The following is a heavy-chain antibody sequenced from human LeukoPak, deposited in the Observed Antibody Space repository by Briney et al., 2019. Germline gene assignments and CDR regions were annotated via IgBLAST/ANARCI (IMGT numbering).Heavy chain of an antibody. CDR1: GGSCDDYY. J-gene: IGHJ4*02. V-gene: IGHV4-34*01. Sequence: SETLSLTRADYGGSCDDYYCSWLRQPPGKGLEWIGEIHPSGIFYYNSSLLSRVTISIDTSKSQFSLRLTSVTAADTAFYYCARGRDRSKAGDHWGQGSLVTVSS. CDR2: IHPSGIF. D-gene: IGHD5-24*01. CDR3: ARGRDRSKAGDH.